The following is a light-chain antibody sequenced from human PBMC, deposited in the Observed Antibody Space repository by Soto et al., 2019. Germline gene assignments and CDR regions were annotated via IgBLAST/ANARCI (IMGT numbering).Light chain of an antibody. Sequence: DIQMTQSPSTLSASAGDRVTMTCRASQSISTYLAWYQQKPGKXPKLLIYKASSLESGVPSRFSGSGSGTEFTLTISSLQPEDFATYYCQQYRTFGQGTKVDIK. CDR1: QSISTY. V-gene: IGKV1-5*03. J-gene: IGKJ1*01. CDR3: QQYRT. CDR2: KAS.